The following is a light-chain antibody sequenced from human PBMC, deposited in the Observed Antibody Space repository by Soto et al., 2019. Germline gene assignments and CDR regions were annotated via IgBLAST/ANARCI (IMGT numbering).Light chain of an antibody. V-gene: IGKV1-5*03. CDR1: QSIDSW. Sequence: DIQMTQSPSTLSASVGDRVTITCRASQSIDSWLAWYQQKPGKGPKLLMYKASTLASGVPSRFSGSGSGTEFTLTISNLQPEDFGTYHGQQYSGSSRYTFGQGTKLEMK. CDR3: QQYSGSSRYT. J-gene: IGKJ2*01. CDR2: KAS.